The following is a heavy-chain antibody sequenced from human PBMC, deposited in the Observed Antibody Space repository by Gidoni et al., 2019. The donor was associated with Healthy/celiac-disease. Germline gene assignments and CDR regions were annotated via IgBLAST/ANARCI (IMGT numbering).Heavy chain of an antibody. CDR1: AFTCSSYG. V-gene: IGHV3-30*18. Sequence: QVQLVESGGGVVQPGRSLSLSCAASAFTCSSYGTHWVRQAPGKGLEWVAVISYDGSNKYYADSVKGRFTISRDNSKNTLYLQMNSLRAEDTAVYYCAKDLLRSTYYFDYWGQGTLVTVSS. CDR2: ISYDGSNK. CDR3: AKDLLRSTYYFDY. J-gene: IGHJ4*02. D-gene: IGHD4-17*01.